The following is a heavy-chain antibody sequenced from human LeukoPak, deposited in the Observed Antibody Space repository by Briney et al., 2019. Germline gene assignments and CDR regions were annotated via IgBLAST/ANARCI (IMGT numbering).Heavy chain of an antibody. D-gene: IGHD5-18*01. CDR2: INHSGST. Sequence: PSETLSLTCAVYGGSLSGYYWSWIRQPPGKGLEWIGEINHSGSTNYNPSLKSRVSISVDSSKNQFSLKVSSVTAADTAVYYCARGSDTAACLYWGQGTLVTVSS. CDR3: ARGSDTAACLY. J-gene: IGHJ4*02. CDR1: GGSLSGYY. V-gene: IGHV4-34*01.